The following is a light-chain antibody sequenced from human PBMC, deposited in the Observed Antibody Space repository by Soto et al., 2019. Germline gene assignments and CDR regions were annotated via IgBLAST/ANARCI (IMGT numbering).Light chain of an antibody. CDR3: QQSYSTTRT. CDR2: AAS. Sequence: DIQMTQSPSSLSASVGDRVTITCRASQSISCYLYWYQQNPGKAPKLLIYAASSLQSGVPSRFSGSGSGTDFTLTIGSLQPEDFATYYCQQSYSTTRTFGPGTKVDIK. CDR1: QSISCY. J-gene: IGKJ3*01. V-gene: IGKV1-39*01.